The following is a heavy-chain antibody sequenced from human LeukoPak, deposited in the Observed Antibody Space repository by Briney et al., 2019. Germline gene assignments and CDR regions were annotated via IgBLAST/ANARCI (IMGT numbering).Heavy chain of an antibody. D-gene: IGHD3-22*01. CDR1: EFTFSSYA. V-gene: IGHV3-23*01. CDR3: AEGRESYYYDSSGFYSNDAFDI. CDR2: ISGSGGST. J-gene: IGHJ3*02. Sequence: PGGSLRLSCAASEFTFSSYAMSWVRQAPGKGLEWVSVISGSGGSTYYAGSVKGRFTISRDNSKNTLDLQMHSLSADDTAVYYSAEGRESYYYDSSGFYSNDAFDIWGQGTMVTVSS.